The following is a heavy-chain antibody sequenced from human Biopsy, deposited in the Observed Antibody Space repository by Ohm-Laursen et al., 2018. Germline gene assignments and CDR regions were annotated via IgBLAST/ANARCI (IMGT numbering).Heavy chain of an antibody. J-gene: IGHJ4*02. CDR2: ISYTGYT. V-gene: IGHV4-59*11. CDR1: GGSFTGHY. D-gene: IGHD4-23*01. CDR3: ARGSNDFGGLYFPR. Sequence: SDTLSLTCTVSGGSFTGHYWSWIRQPPGKGLEWIGHISYTGYTSYNASLKSRATISVDTSRNHFSLRLSSLTAADMAVYYCARGSNDFGGLYFPRWGQGTLLTVSS.